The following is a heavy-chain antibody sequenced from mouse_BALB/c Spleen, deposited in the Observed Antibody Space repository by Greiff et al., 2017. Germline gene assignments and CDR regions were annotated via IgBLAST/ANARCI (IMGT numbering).Heavy chain of an antibody. D-gene: IGHD2-10*02. V-gene: IGHV14-3*02. CDR3: ARSQYGNYVEAMDY. CDR2: IDPANGNT. J-gene: IGHJ4*01. CDR1: GFNIKDTY. Sequence: EVQLQESGAELVKPGASVKLSCTASGFNIKDTYMHWVKQRPEQGLEWIGRIDPANGNTKYDPKFQGKATITADTSSNTAYLHLSSLTSEDTAVYYCARSQYGNYVEAMDYWGQGTSVTVSS.